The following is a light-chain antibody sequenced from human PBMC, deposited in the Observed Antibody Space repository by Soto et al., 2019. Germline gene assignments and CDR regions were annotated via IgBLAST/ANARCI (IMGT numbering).Light chain of an antibody. CDR1: QSVSSN. CDR2: GAS. Sequence: EIVMTQSPATLSVSPGERATLSCRASQSVSSNLAWYQQKPGQAPRLLIYGASTRATGIPARFSGSGSGTECPLTISSLQSEEFAVYYCQRYNNWPPWTFGKGTKVEIK. CDR3: QRYNNWPPWT. J-gene: IGKJ1*01. V-gene: IGKV3-15*01.